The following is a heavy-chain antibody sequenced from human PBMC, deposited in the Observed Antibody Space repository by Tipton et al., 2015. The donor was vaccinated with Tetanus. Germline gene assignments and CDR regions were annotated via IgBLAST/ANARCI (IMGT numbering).Heavy chain of an antibody. V-gene: IGHV4-39*01. Sequence: LRLSCTVSGGSINSTTYYWGWIRQAPGKGLEWIGSIYFSGRAYYNPSLKSRVTISIHTSKNQLSLRLTSVTAADTAVYYCARRGSSWYWYFDLWGRVNLVTVSS. CDR2: IYFSGRA. CDR1: GGSINSTTYY. CDR3: ARRGSSWYWYFDL. D-gene: IGHD6-13*01. J-gene: IGHJ2*01.